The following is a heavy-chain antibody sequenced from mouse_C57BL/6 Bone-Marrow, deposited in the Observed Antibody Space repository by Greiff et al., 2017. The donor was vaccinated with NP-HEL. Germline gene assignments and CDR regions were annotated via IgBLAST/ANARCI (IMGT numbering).Heavy chain of an antibody. Sequence: EVKLMESEGGLVQPGSSIKLSCTASGFTFSDYYMAWVRQVPEKGLEWVANINYDGSSTYYLDSLKSRFIISRDNAKNILYLQMSSLKSEDTATYYCARYDYFYAMDYWGQGTSVTVSS. D-gene: IGHD2-4*01. CDR1: GFTFSDYY. CDR3: ARYDYFYAMDY. V-gene: IGHV5-16*01. J-gene: IGHJ4*01. CDR2: INYDGSST.